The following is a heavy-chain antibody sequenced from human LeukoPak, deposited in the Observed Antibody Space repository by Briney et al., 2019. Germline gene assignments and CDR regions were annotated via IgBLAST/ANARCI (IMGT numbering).Heavy chain of an antibody. J-gene: IGHJ4*02. D-gene: IGHD3-16*01. V-gene: IGHV3-23*01. Sequence: GGSLRLSCAASGFTFSSYAMSWVRQAPGRGLEWVSAISGSGGSTYYAESVKGRFTISRDNAKDTLYLQMNNLRAEDTAIYYCAKGLSGTYAPLFDYWGQGTLVTVSS. CDR2: ISGSGGST. CDR3: AKGLSGTYAPLFDY. CDR1: GFTFSSYA.